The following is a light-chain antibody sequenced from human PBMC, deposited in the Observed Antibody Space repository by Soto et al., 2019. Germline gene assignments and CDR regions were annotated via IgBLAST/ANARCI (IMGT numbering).Light chain of an antibody. J-gene: IGKJ1*01. CDR3: QQRSNWPPA. V-gene: IGKV3-11*01. CDR2: DAS. Sequence: EIVLTQSPATLSLSPGEIATLSCRASQSVSSYLAWYQQKPGQAPRLLIYDASTRATGIPARFSGRGSGTDCTLTISSLEPEDFAVYYCQQRSNWPPAFGRGNKVEIK. CDR1: QSVSSY.